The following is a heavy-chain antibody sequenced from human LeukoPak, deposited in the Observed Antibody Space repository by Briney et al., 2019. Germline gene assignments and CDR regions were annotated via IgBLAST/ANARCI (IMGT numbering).Heavy chain of an antibody. CDR3: ARVNRGYTYGLLDY. D-gene: IGHD5-18*01. V-gene: IGHV3-21*01. CDR2: ISSSSSYI. Sequence: GGSLRLSCAASGFTFSSYSMNWVRQAPGKGLEWVSSISSSSSYIYFADSLKGRFTISRDNAKNSLYLQMNSLRAEDTAVYYCARVNRGYTYGLLDYWGQGALVTVSS. J-gene: IGHJ4*02. CDR1: GFTFSSYS.